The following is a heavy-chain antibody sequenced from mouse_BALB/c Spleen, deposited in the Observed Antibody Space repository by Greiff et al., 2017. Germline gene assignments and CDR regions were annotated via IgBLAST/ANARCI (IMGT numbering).Heavy chain of an antibody. CDR2: ISSGSSTI. V-gene: IGHV5-17*02. J-gene: IGHJ3*01. CDR3: ARSGITTVVPFAY. D-gene: IGHD1-1*01. Sequence: EVKLVESGGGLVQPGGSRKLSCAASGFTFSSFGMHWVRQAPEKGLEWVAYISSGSSTIYYADTVKGRFTISRDNPKNTLFLQMTSLRSEDTAMYYCARSGITTVVPFAYWGQGTLVTVSA. CDR1: GFTFSSFG.